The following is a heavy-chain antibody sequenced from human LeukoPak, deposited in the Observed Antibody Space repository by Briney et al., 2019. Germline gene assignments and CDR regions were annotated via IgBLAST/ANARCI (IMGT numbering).Heavy chain of an antibody. D-gene: IGHD3-9*01. J-gene: IGHJ4*02. CDR3: ARDGDDDILTVYCDY. Sequence: GGSLRLSCAASGFTFSSYAMSWVRQAPGKGLEWVSAISGSGGSTYYADSVKGRFTISRDNSKNTLYLQMNSLRAEDTAMYYWARDGDDDILTVYCDYWGQGPLVTVP. CDR1: GFTFSSYA. V-gene: IGHV3-23*01. CDR2: ISGSGGST.